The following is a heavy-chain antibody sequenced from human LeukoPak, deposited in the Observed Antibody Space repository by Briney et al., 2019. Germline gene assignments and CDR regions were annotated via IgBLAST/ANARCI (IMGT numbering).Heavy chain of an antibody. V-gene: IGHV3-30*18. CDR1: GFTFSSYG. CDR2: ISYDGSNK. D-gene: IGHD6-13*01. J-gene: IGHJ4*02. CDR3: ANPGIAAAGTGDY. Sequence: PGRSLRLSCAASGFTFSSYGMHWVRQAPGKGLEWVAVISYDGSNKYYADSVKGRFTISRDNSKNTLYLQMNSLRAEDTAVYYCANPGIAAAGTGDYWGQGTLVTVSS.